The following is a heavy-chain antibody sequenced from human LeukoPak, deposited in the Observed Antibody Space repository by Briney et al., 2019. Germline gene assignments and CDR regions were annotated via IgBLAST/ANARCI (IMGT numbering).Heavy chain of an antibody. V-gene: IGHV3-30*18. Sequence: GGSLRLSCAASGFTFSSYGMHWVRRAPGKGLEWVAVISYDGSNKYYADSVKGRFTISRDNSKNTLYLQMNSLRAEDTAVYYCAKDGGAVAGDFDYWGQGTLVTVSS. CDR1: GFTFSSYG. CDR3: AKDGGAVAGDFDY. D-gene: IGHD6-19*01. CDR2: ISYDGSNK. J-gene: IGHJ4*02.